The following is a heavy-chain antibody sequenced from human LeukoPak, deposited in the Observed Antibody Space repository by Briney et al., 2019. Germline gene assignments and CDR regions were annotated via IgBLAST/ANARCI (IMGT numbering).Heavy chain of an antibody. Sequence: SETLSLTCAVYGGSFSGYYWSWIRQPPGKGLEWIGEINHSGSTNYNPSLKSRVTISVDTSKNQFSLKLSSVTAADTAVYYCARGAGVAGLETVRYFDLWGRGTLVTVSS. J-gene: IGHJ2*01. CDR3: ARGAGVAGLETVRYFDL. D-gene: IGHD6-19*01. CDR1: GGSFSGYY. V-gene: IGHV4-34*01. CDR2: INHSGST.